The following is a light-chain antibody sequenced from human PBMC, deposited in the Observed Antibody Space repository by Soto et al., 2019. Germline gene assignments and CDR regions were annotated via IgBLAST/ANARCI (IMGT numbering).Light chain of an antibody. CDR1: QGIRNY. CDR2: GAS. Sequence: DIQMTQSPSSLSASEGDRVTITCRASQGIRNYLAWYQQKPGKVPKLLIYGASTLQSGVPSRFSGSGSGTDFNLTISSLQPEDVATYYCQKYNSAPLFGPGTKVDIK. J-gene: IGKJ3*01. CDR3: QKYNSAPL. V-gene: IGKV1-27*01.